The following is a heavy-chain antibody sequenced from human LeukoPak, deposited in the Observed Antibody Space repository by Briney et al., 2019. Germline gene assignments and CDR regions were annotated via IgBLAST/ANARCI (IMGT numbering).Heavy chain of an antibody. CDR3: ARGMFDSSGSYYYFYYAMDV. Sequence: ASVKVSCKASGYTFTNYYIHWVRQAPGQGLEWMGIINPSGGSTGYALKFQDRVTMTRDTSTSTLYMELSSLRSEDTAVYYCARGMFDSSGSYYYFYYAMDVWGHGTTVTVSS. J-gene: IGHJ6*02. D-gene: IGHD3-22*01. CDR1: GYTFTNYY. CDR2: INPSGGST. V-gene: IGHV1-46*01.